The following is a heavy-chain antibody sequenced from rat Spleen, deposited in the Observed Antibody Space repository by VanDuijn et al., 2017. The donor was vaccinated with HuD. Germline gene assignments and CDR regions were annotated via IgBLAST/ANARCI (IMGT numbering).Heavy chain of an antibody. J-gene: IGHJ3*01. CDR1: GFTLSDYV. CDR3: ARLGTEAIGNWFSY. Sequence: EVQLVESGGGLVQPGRSLKLSCAASGFTLSDYVMHWIRQAPTKGLEWVTSISPSGGSTHYRDSVKGRFTISRDNAESTLYLQMDSLRSEDTATYYCARLGTEAIGNWFSYWGQGTLVTVSS. V-gene: IGHV5-19*01. D-gene: IGHD1-11*01. CDR2: ISPSGGST.